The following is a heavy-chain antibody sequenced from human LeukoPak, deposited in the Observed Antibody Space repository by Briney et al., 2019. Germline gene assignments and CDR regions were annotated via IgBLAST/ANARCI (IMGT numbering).Heavy chain of an antibody. CDR1: GGSISSSNW. J-gene: IGHJ5*02. CDR2: IYHSGST. D-gene: IGHD2-2*01. Sequence: SGTLSLTCAVSGGSISSSNWWSWVRQPPGKGLEWIGEIYHSGSTNYNPSLKSRVTISVDTSKNQFSLKLSSVTAADTAVYYCARGPPRYRTPPGVPAATSPFSGLNWFDPWGQGTLVTVSS. CDR3: ARGPPRYRTPPGVPAATSPFSGLNWFDP. V-gene: IGHV4-4*02.